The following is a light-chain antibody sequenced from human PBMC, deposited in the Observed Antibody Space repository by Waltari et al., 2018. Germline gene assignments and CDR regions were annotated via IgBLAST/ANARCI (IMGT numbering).Light chain of an antibody. J-gene: IGKJ1*01. V-gene: IGKV3-15*01. Sequence: EIVMTQSPATLSVSPGERATPSCRASQSVSSNLAWYQQKPGQAPRLLIYGASTRATGIPARFSGSGSGTEFTLTISSLQSEDFAVYYCQQYNNWVSWTFGQGTKVEIK. CDR3: QQYNNWVSWT. CDR2: GAS. CDR1: QSVSSN.